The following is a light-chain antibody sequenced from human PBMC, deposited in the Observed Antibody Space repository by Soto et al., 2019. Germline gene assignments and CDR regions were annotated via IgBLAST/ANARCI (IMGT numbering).Light chain of an antibody. V-gene: IGKV3-20*01. Sequence: EIVLTQSPGTLSLSPGERATLSCRASENIAANYLAWYQQKPAQAPRLLIYAASSRATGIPDRFSGSRSGTEFTLTISDLKPEDSAVYHCQQYVASPYTFGQGTNLEIK. J-gene: IGKJ2*01. CDR3: QQYVASPYT. CDR1: ENIAANY. CDR2: AAS.